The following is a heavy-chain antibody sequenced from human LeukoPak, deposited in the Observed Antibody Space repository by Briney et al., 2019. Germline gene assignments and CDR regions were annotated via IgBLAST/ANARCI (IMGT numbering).Heavy chain of an antibody. CDR2: ISSSGGST. D-gene: IGHD4-17*01. Sequence: ETLSLTCAVYGGSFSGYYWSWVRQAPGKGLEWVSAISSSGGSTYYADSVKGRFTVSRDNSKNTLYLQMNSLRAEDTAVYYCATGLYGDFSNWGQGTLVTVSS. V-gene: IGHV3-23*01. J-gene: IGHJ4*02. CDR3: ATGLYGDFSN. CDR1: GGSFSGYY.